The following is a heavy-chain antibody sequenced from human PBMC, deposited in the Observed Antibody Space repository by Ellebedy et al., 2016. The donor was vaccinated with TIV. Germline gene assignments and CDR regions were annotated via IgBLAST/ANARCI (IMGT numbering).Heavy chain of an antibody. J-gene: IGHJ6*02. V-gene: IGHV4-59*08. Sequence: MPSETLSLTCSVSGDSISSYYWSWIRQPPGKGLEWIGYVYYSGSTYYSPSLKSRVTMSMDTPKHQFSLKLTSVTAADTAVYFCARHHHDDSGHYGLDVWGQGITVSVS. CDR2: VYYSGST. CDR3: ARHHHDDSGHYGLDV. D-gene: IGHD3-10*01. CDR1: GDSISSYY.